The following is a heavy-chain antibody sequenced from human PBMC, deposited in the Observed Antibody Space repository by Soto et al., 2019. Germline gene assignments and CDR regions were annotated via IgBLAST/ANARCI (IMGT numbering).Heavy chain of an antibody. CDR1: GFTFSNYW. D-gene: IGHD2-15*01. J-gene: IGHJ4*02. V-gene: IGHV3-74*01. CDR3: ASGYCYGANCLG. Sequence: EVHLVESGGGLVQPGGSLRLSCAASGFTFSNYWMHWVRQAPGKGLMWVSRINSDGSSTTYADPVKGRFTISRDNTKNTLYLQMSSLRAEDTAVYYCASGYCYGANCLGWGQGTLVTVSS. CDR2: INSDGSST.